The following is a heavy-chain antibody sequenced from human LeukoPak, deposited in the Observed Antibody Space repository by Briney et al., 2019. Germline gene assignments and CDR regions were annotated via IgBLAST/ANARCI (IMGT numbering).Heavy chain of an antibody. J-gene: IGHJ3*02. CDR3: AKFQGGYNVGDAFDM. V-gene: IGHV3-30*18. CDR1: GFTFSSYG. CDR2: ISYDGSNK. Sequence: GGSLRLSCAASGFTFSSYGMHWVRQAPGKGLEWVAIISYDGSNKFYADSVKGRFTISRDNSKNTLYLQMNSLTAEDTAVYYCAKFQGGYNVGDAFDMWGQGTMVTVSS. D-gene: IGHD5-24*01.